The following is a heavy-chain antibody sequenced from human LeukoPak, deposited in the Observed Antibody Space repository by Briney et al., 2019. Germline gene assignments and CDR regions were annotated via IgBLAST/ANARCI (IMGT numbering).Heavy chain of an antibody. Sequence: PGGSLRLSCAATGFTFSSYGMHWVRQAPGKGLEWVAVISYDGSNKYYADSVKGRFTISRDNSKNTLYLQMNSLRAEDTAVYYCAKVIAAAGSDCYYYGMDVWGQGTTVTVSS. CDR3: AKVIAAAGSDCYYYGMDV. J-gene: IGHJ6*02. D-gene: IGHD6-13*01. CDR1: GFTFSSYG. V-gene: IGHV3-30*18. CDR2: ISYDGSNK.